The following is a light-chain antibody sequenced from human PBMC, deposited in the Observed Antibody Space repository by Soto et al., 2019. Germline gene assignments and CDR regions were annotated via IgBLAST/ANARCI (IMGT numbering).Light chain of an antibody. CDR1: SGSIASNY. CDR3: QSYDSSNQRV. Sequence: FLLTQPHSVSESPGKTVTISCTRSSGSIASNYVQWYQQRPGSAPTTVIYEDNQRPSGVPDRFSGSIDSSSNSASLTISGLKTKDEADYYCQSYDSSNQRVFGGGTKLTVL. CDR2: EDN. J-gene: IGLJ2*01. V-gene: IGLV6-57*04.